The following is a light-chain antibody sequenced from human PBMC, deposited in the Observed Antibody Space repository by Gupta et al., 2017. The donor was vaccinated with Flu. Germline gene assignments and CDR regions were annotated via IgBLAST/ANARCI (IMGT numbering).Light chain of an antibody. CDR1: QSISSY. CDR2: AAS. CDR3: QQSDSTPRWT. J-gene: IGKJ1*01. Sequence: SSLSASVGDRVTITCRASQSISSYLNWYQQKPGKAPKLLIYAASSWQRGVPSRFSGSGSGTDFTLTISSLQHEDFAPYYCQQSDSTPRWTFGQGTKVEIK. V-gene: IGKV1-39*01.